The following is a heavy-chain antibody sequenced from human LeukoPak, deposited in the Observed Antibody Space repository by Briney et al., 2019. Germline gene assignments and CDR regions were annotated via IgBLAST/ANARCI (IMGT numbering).Heavy chain of an antibody. CDR2: MYLSGTT. J-gene: IGHJ4*02. CDR1: DDSINSLDL. D-gene: IGHD3-22*01. Sequence: SETLSLTCTVSDDSINSLDLWSWVRQPPGKGLEWIGEMYLSGTTHSNPSVKSRVTISIDKSKNQFFLNLSSVTAADTAVYYCAGLVGRYSSGLYYYYFDYWGQGTLVTVSS. V-gene: IGHV4-4*02. CDR3: AGLVGRYSSGLYYYYFDY.